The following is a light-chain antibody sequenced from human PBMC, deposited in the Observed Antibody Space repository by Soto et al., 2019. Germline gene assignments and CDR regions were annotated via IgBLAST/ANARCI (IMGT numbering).Light chain of an antibody. V-gene: IGKV3-15*01. CDR1: QSVSSY. J-gene: IGKJ2*01. CDR2: DAS. Sequence: EIVMTQSPATLSVSLGERVTLSCRASQSVSSYLAWYQQKPGQAPRLLISDASTRATDIPDRFSGSGSGTDFTLTISIQHFTVFAVYYFLHYSPWPPLYILARGTKRKI. CDR3: LHYSPWPPLYI.